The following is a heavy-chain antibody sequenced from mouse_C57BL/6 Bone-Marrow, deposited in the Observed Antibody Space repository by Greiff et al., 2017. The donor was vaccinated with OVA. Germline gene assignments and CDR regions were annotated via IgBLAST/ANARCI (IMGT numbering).Heavy chain of an antibody. J-gene: IGHJ3*01. CDR2: IRLKSDNYAT. Sequence: EVKVEESGGGLVQPGGSMKLSCVASGFTFSNYWMNWVRQSPEKGLEWVAQIRLKSDNYATHYAESVKGRFTISRDDSKSSVYLQMNNLRAEDTGIYYCTDGYYPFAYGGQGTLVTVSA. CDR3: TDGYYPFAY. CDR1: GFTFSNYW. V-gene: IGHV6-3*01. D-gene: IGHD2-3*01.